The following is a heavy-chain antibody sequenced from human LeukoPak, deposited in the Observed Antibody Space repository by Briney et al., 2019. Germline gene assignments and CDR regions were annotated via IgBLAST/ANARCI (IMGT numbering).Heavy chain of an antibody. Sequence: GGSLRLSCAASRFTFSSYWMSWVRQAPGTGLEWVAVISSDGSHKYYADSVKGRFTISRDNSKNTLYLQMNSLRAEDTAVYYCAKVAVGGTIHYFDYWGQGTLVTVSS. J-gene: IGHJ4*02. CDR3: AKVAVGGTIHYFDY. V-gene: IGHV3-30*18. CDR2: ISSDGSHK. D-gene: IGHD1-26*01. CDR1: RFTFSSYW.